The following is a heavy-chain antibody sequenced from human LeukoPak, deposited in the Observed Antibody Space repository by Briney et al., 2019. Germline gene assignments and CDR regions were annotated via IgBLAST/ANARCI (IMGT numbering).Heavy chain of an antibody. Sequence: GGSLRLSCAASGFAFSTSDMHWVRQAAGQGLEWVSGIGKAGDTYYLDSVRGRFTIFRENDENSVYLQMNNLRAGDTAVYYCARGDYMGFDPWGQGTLVTVPS. V-gene: IGHV3-13*01. CDR1: GFAFSTSD. CDR3: ARGDYMGFDP. J-gene: IGHJ5*02. D-gene: IGHD4-11*01. CDR2: IGKAGDT.